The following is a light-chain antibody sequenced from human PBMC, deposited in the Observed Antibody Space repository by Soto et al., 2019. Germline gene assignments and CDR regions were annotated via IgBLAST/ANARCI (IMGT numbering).Light chain of an antibody. CDR3: CSYADSNNV. V-gene: IGLV2-8*01. J-gene: IGLJ1*01. CDR1: SSDVGGYNC. CDR2: EVS. Sequence: QSVLTQPPSASGSPGQSVTISCTGTSSDVGGYNCVSWYQQHPGKAPKLMIYEVSKRPSGVPDRFSGSKSGNTASLTVSGLQAEDEADYYCCSYADSNNVFGTGTKVTVL.